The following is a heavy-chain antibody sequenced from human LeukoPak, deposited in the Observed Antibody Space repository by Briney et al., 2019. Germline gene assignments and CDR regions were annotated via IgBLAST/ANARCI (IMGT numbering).Heavy chain of an antibody. CDR3: ARGGTYDILTGYYLLHDAFDI. Sequence: ASVKVSCKASGYTFTRYDINWVRQATGQGLEWMGWMNSHSGNTGYAQKFQGRVTMTRNTPISTAYMELSSLRSEDTAVYYCARGGTYDILTGYYLLHDAFDICGPGTMGTVSS. J-gene: IGHJ3*02. V-gene: IGHV1-8*01. CDR1: GYTFTRYD. D-gene: IGHD3-9*01. CDR2: MNSHSGNT.